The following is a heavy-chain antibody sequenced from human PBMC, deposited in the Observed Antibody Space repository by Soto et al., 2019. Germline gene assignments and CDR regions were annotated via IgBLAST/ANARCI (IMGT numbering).Heavy chain of an antibody. CDR2: IYYSGST. V-gene: IGHV4-59*01. D-gene: IGHD1-1*01. J-gene: IGHJ4*02. CDR3: AREGRMGTFDY. Sequence: SETLSLTCTVSGGSISSYYGGWFRQPPGKGLEWIGYIYYSGSTTYHPSLKSRVTILEDTSKNQFSLKLNSVTAADTAVYYCAREGRMGTFDYWGQGALVTVSS. CDR1: GGSISSYY.